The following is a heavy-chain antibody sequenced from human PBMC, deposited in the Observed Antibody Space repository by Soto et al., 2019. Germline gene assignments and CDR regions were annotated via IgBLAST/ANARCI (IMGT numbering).Heavy chain of an antibody. CDR3: AQGSSWYQGDWFDP. CDR2: IYWDDDK. CDR1: GFSLSTSGVG. J-gene: IGHJ5*02. D-gene: IGHD6-13*01. V-gene: IGHV2-5*02. Sequence: QITLKESGPTLVKPTQTLTLTCTFSGFSLSTSGVGVGWIRQPPGKALEWLALIYWDDDKRYSPSLKSRLTITKDTSKNQVVLTMTNMDPVDTATDYCAQGSSWYQGDWFDPWGQGTLVTVSS.